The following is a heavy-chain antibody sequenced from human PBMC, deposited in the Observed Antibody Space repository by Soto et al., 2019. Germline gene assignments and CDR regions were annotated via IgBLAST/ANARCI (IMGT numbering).Heavy chain of an antibody. Sequence: QVQLVQSGAEVRKPGSSVKVSCKASGGSFNNDAISWVRQFLGQRLEWMGGIIPLFGAPNYAPDFQGRVSITADESTTTVYMELSSLTSEDTAMYFCAKARGESPMVQDDFLDYWGQGTLVSVAS. J-gene: IGHJ4*02. D-gene: IGHD1-1*01. CDR1: GGSFNNDA. CDR2: IIPLFGAP. CDR3: AKARGESPMVQDDFLDY. V-gene: IGHV1-69*01.